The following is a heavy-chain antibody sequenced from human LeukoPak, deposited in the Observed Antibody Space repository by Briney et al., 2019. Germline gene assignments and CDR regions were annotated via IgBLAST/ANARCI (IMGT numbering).Heavy chain of an antibody. CDR2: ISGSGGST. CDR3: ARRGELVSNAFDI. Sequence: GGSLRLSCAASGFTFSSYAMSWVRQAPGKGLEWVSAISGSGGSTYYADSVKGRFTISRDNSKNTLYLQMNSLRAEDTAVYYCARRGELVSNAFDIWGQGTKVTVSS. V-gene: IGHV3-23*01. D-gene: IGHD2-21*01. J-gene: IGHJ3*02. CDR1: GFTFSSYA.